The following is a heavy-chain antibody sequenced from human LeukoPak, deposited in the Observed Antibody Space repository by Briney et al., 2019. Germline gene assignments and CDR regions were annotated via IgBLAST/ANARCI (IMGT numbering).Heavy chain of an antibody. Sequence: GGSLSLSCAAYGFTFSSYGMHWVRQAPGKGLEWVAVISYDGSNKYYADSVKGRFTISRDNSKNTLYLQMNSLRAEDTAVYYCAKVGTAAGYYYYYGMDVWGQGTTVTVSS. CDR2: ISYDGSNK. D-gene: IGHD6-13*01. CDR1: GFTFSSYG. V-gene: IGHV3-30*18. J-gene: IGHJ6*02. CDR3: AKVGTAAGYYYYYGMDV.